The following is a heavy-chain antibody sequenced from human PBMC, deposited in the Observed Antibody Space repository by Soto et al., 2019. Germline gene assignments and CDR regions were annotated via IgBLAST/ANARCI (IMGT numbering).Heavy chain of an antibody. CDR3: AKDSIVVVVAATLGAFDI. J-gene: IGHJ3*02. V-gene: IGHV3-23*01. Sequence: GGSLRLSCSASGFTFSSYAMSWVRQAPGKGLEWVSAISGSGGSTYYADSVKGRFTISRDNSKNTLYLQMNSLRAEDTAVYYCAKDSIVVVVAATLGAFDIWGQGTMVTVSS. CDR1: GFTFSSYA. CDR2: ISGSGGST. D-gene: IGHD2-15*01.